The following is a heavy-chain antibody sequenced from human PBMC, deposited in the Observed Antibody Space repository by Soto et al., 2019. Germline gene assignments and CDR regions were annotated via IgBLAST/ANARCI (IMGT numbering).Heavy chain of an antibody. D-gene: IGHD6-13*01. Sequence: GGSLRLSCAASRFTFSSYAMHWVRQAPGKGLEWVAVISYDGSNKYYADSVKGRFTISRDNSKNTLYLQMNSLRAEDTAVYYCARGLAAAGTGTDVWGQGTTVTVSS. V-gene: IGHV3-30-3*01. CDR1: RFTFSSYA. CDR3: ARGLAAAGTGTDV. CDR2: ISYDGSNK. J-gene: IGHJ6*02.